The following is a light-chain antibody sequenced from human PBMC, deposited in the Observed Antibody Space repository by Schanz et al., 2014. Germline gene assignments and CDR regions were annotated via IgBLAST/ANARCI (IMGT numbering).Light chain of an antibody. CDR1: SGHSSYD. CDR3: QTWGTGIQGV. Sequence: QLVLTQSPSASASLGASVKLTCTLSSGHSSYDIAWHQQQPETGPRYLMKLNSDGSHSKGDGIPDRFSGSSSGAERYLTISSLQSEDEADYYCQTWGTGIQGVFGGGTKLTVL. J-gene: IGLJ3*02. CDR2: LNSDGSH. V-gene: IGLV4-69*01.